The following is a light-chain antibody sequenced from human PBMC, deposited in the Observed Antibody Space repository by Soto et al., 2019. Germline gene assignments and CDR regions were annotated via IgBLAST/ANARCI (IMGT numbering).Light chain of an antibody. CDR3: LQYASEPLT. V-gene: IGKV3-20*01. J-gene: IGKJ4*01. CDR1: QSAAKNY. Sequence: EAVLTQPPGTLSLSPGERATLSCRASQSAAKNYLAWYQHKPGQGPRLLISGASIRATGIPDRFSGSGSGTDFTLTISRLQPEDFAVYYCLQYASEPLTFGGGTKVEI. CDR2: GAS.